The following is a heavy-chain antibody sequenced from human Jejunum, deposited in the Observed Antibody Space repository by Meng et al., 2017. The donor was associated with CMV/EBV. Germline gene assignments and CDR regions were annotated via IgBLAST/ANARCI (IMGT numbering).Heavy chain of an antibody. J-gene: IGHJ6*02. CDR2: IYYSGST. CDR3: ARDHSNYKDYYYYGMDV. D-gene: IGHD4-11*01. Sequence: SISSYYWSWIRQPPGKGLEWIGYIYYSGSTNYNPSLKSRVTISVDTSKNQFSLKLSSVTAADTAVYYCARDHSNYKDYYYYGMDVWGQGTKVTVSS. CDR1: SISSYY. V-gene: IGHV4-59*01.